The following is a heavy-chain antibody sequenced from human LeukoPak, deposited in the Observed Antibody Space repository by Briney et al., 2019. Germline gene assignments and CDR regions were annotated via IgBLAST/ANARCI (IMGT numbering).Heavy chain of an antibody. CDR3: ATNYYYDSSGYYYYF. J-gene: IGHJ4*02. D-gene: IGHD3-22*01. CDR1: GGIFSTYA. Sequence: ASVTVSCKASGGIFSTYAISWVRQAPGQGLEWMGGIIPIFGTANYAQNFQGRVTITADESTSTAYMELSSLRSEDTAVYYCATNYYYDSSGYYYYFWGQGTLVTVSS. CDR2: IIPIFGTA. V-gene: IGHV1-69*13.